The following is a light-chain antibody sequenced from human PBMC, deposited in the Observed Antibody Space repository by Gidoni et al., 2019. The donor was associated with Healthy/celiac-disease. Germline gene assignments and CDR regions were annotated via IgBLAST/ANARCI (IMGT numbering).Light chain of an antibody. J-gene: IGKJ1*01. CDR1: QSVSSSY. Sequence: EIVLTQSPGTLSLSPGERATLSCRASQSVSSSYLAWYQQKPGQAPRLLIYGASSRATGIPDRFSGSGSGTDFTLTIRRLGPEDFAVYYCQQYGSSPGTFGQGTKVEIK. CDR3: QQYGSSPGT. CDR2: GAS. V-gene: IGKV3-20*01.